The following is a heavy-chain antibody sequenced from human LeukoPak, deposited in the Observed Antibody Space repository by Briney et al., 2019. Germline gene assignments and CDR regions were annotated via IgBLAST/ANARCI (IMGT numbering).Heavy chain of an antibody. Sequence: SETLSLTCTVSGGSISSSSYYWGWIRQPPGKGLEWIGSIYYSGSTYYNPSLKSRVTISVDTSKNQFSLKLSSVTAADTAVYYCARLLGGIIGSWGQGTLVTVSS. D-gene: IGHD3-10*01. CDR1: GGSISSSSYY. CDR2: IYYSGST. J-gene: IGHJ4*02. CDR3: ARLLGGIIGS. V-gene: IGHV4-39*01.